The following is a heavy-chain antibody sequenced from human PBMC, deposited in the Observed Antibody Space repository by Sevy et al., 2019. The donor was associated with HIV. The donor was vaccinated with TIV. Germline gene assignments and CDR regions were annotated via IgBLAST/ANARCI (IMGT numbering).Heavy chain of an antibody. D-gene: IGHD1-20*01. V-gene: IGHV3-23*01. CDR3: ARDGYNWIPFDH. Sequence: GGSLRLSCVASGFTLNSYAMNWVRQAPGKGLEWISDISGTGGRSNYADSVVGRFTISRDNSKNTLYLQMNTLRAEDTAIYFCARDGYNWIPFDHWGQGTLVTVSS. CDR2: ISGTGGRS. CDR1: GFTLNSYA. J-gene: IGHJ4*02.